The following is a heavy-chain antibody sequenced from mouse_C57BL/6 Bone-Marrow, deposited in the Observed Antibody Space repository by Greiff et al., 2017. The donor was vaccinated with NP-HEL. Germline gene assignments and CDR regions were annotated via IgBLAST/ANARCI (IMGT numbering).Heavy chain of an antibody. Sequence: VQLQQSGPELVKPGASVKIPCKASGYTFTDYNMDWVKQSHGKSLEWIGDINPNNGGTIYNQKFKGKATLTVDKSSSTAYMELRSLTSEDTAVYYCAATTVVAEGYAMDDWGQGTSVTVSS. CDR2: INPNNGGT. V-gene: IGHV1-18*01. CDR3: AATTVVAEGYAMDD. D-gene: IGHD1-1*01. J-gene: IGHJ4*01. CDR1: GYTFTDYN.